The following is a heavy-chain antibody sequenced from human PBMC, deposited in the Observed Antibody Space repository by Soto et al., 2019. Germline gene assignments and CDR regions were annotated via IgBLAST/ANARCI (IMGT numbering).Heavy chain of an antibody. J-gene: IGHJ4*02. CDR2: ISGSGGST. CDR3: ANTVVLLWFGELLHRWDYDY. D-gene: IGHD3-10*01. CDR1: GFTFSSYA. Sequence: GGSLRLSCAASGFTFSSYAMSWVRQAPGKGLEWVSAISGSGGSTYYADSVKGRFTISRNNSKNTLYLQMNSLRAEDTAVYYCANTVVLLWFGELLHRWDYDYWGQGTLVTVS. V-gene: IGHV3-23*01.